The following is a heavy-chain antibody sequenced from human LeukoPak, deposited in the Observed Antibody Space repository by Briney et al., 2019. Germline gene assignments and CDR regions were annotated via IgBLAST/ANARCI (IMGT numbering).Heavy chain of an antibody. CDR3: TTASGEYYYGSGSNY. V-gene: IGHV3-15*01. Sequence: PGGSLRLSWAATGSTFSNTWMSWVRQPHGDVLEWVGPIKTKTDDGTTDYSGPVKGRFTISRDDSNNTLYLQMNSLKTEDTAVYYCTTASGEYYYGSGSNYWGQGTLVTVSS. D-gene: IGHD3-10*01. J-gene: IGHJ4*02. CDR2: IKTKTDDGTT. CDR1: GSTFSNTW.